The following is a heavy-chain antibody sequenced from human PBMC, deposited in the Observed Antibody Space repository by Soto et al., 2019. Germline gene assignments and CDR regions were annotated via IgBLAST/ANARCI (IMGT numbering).Heavy chain of an antibody. Sequence: EVQLLESGGGLVQPGGSLRLSCAASGFTFSSYAMSWVRQAPGKGLEWVSAISGRGGSTYYADSVKGRFTISRDNSKNPLYLQMNSLRAEDTAVYYCARRSSGWYCDYWGQGTLVTVSS. CDR3: ARRSSGWYCDY. CDR2: ISGRGGST. J-gene: IGHJ4*02. V-gene: IGHV3-23*01. D-gene: IGHD6-19*01. CDR1: GFTFSSYA.